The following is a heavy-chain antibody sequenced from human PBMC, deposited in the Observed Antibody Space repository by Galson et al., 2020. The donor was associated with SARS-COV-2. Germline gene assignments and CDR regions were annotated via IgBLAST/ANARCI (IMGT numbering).Heavy chain of an antibody. D-gene: IGHD6-19*01. J-gene: IGHJ4*02. CDR1: GFTFRSYA. CDR3: AKGWSIAVAGNSLDC. CDR2: MSGSAAST. V-gene: IGHV3-23*01. Sequence: GGSLRLSCAASGFTFRSYAMTWVRQAPGKGLEWVSGMSGSAASTYYADSVKGRFAISRDNFKNTLSLQMNNLRAEDTAVYYCAKGWSIAVAGNSLDCCGQGTLVTVSS.